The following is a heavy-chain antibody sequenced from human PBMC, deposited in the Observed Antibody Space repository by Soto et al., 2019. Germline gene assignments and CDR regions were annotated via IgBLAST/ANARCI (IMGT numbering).Heavy chain of an antibody. Sequence: QVQLQESGPGLVKPSQTLSLTCSVSGASIRSGGYYWSWLRQHPERGLEWLGYFYNSGTTYYTPSLEGRIIMSADTSKNQLALDLTSVSAADTAVYYCAASHSSSWYRIDSWGPGTLVTVSS. J-gene: IGHJ4*02. CDR3: AASHSSSWYRIDS. CDR2: FYNSGTT. D-gene: IGHD6-13*01. CDR1: GASIRSGGYY. V-gene: IGHV4-31*03.